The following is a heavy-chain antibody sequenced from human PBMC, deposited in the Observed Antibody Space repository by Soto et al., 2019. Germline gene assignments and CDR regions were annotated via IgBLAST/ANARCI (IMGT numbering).Heavy chain of an antibody. D-gene: IGHD6-13*01. CDR2: ISAYNGNT. Sequence: ASVKVSCKASGYTFTSYGISWVRQAPGQGLEWMGWISAYNGNTNYAQKLQGRVTMTTDTSTSAAYVELRSLRSDDTAVYYCAREFPLRAPIAAAGTRYSSSSMDVCGKATTRTLS. J-gene: IGHJ6*03. CDR3: AREFPLRAPIAAAGTRYSSSSMDV. V-gene: IGHV1-18*01. CDR1: GYTFTSYG.